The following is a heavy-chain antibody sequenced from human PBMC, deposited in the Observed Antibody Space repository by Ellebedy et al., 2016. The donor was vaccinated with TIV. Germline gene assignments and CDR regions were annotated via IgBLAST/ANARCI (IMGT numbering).Heavy chain of an antibody. D-gene: IGHD5-12*01. Sequence: GESLKISCAASGFTFSSYAMSWVRQAPGKGLEWVSAISGSGGSTYYADSVKGRFTISRDNSKNTLYLQMNSLRAEDTAVYYCAKYYGGYGDYFDYWGQGTLVTVSS. CDR3: AKYYGGYGDYFDY. J-gene: IGHJ4*02. V-gene: IGHV3-23*01. CDR2: ISGSGGST. CDR1: GFTFSSYA.